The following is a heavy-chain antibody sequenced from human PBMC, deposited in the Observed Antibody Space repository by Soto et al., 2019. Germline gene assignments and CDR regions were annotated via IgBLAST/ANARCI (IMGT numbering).Heavy chain of an antibody. D-gene: IGHD3-3*01. V-gene: IGHV3-23*01. Sequence: TGKGLEWVSASSSSGGSTYYADSGKGLFTISRDNTKNTLYLKRNSLRAEDTAVYYCETGYCALWSAIDPWGQRTLVTVSS. J-gene: IGHJ5*02. CDR3: ETGYCALWSAIDP. CDR2: SSSSGGST.